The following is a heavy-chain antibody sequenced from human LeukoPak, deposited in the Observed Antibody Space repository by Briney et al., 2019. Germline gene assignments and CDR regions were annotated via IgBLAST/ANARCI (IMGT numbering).Heavy chain of an antibody. J-gene: IGHJ4*02. V-gene: IGHV3-30*18. CDR2: ISYDGSNK. Sequence: GGSLRLSCAASGFTFSSYWLSWVRQAPGKGLEWVAVISYDGSNKYYADSVKGRFTISRDNSKNTLYLQMNSLRAEDTAVYYCAKDGLRLGELSRFDYWGQGTLVTVSS. CDR1: GFTFSSYW. CDR3: AKDGLRLGELSRFDY. D-gene: IGHD3-16*02.